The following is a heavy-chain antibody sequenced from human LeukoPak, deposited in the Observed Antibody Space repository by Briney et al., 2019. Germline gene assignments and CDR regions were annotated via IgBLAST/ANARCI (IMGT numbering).Heavy chain of an antibody. D-gene: IGHD6-19*01. CDR2: IYYSGST. J-gene: IGHJ4*02. CDR1: GGSISTHY. CDR3: ARLGSSGWYEFGY. V-gene: IGHV4-59*11. Sequence: SETLSLTCTVSGGSISTHYWSWIRQPPGKGLEWIGYIYYSGSTNYNPSLKSRVTISVDTSKNQFSLKLSSVTAADTAVYYCARLGSSGWYEFGYWGQGTLVTVSS.